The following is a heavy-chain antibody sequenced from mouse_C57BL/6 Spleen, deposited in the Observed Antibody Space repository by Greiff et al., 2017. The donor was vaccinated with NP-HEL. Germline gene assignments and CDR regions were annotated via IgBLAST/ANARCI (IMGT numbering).Heavy chain of an antibody. D-gene: IGHD2-4*01. V-gene: IGHV1-52*01. Sequence: QVQLQQPGAELVRPGSSVKLSCKASGYTFTSYWMHWVKQRPIQGLEWIGNIDPSDSETHYNQKFKDKATLTGDKSSSTAYMQLSSLTSEDAAVYYCAREGYDYDKFAYWGQGTLVTVSA. CDR1: GYTFTSYW. CDR3: AREGYDYDKFAY. J-gene: IGHJ3*01. CDR2: IDPSDSET.